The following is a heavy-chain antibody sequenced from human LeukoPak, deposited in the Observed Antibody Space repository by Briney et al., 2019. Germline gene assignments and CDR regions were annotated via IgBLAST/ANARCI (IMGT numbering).Heavy chain of an antibody. Sequence: SGTLSLTYAVSGGSTSSSNWWGWVRQPPGKGLEWIGEIYHSGSTNYNPSLKSRVTISVDKSKNQFSLKLSSVTAADTAVYYCARRWYSSGWLDYWGQGTLVTVSS. CDR3: ARRWYSSGWLDY. J-gene: IGHJ4*02. CDR2: IYHSGST. V-gene: IGHV4-4*02. D-gene: IGHD6-19*01. CDR1: GGSTSSSNW.